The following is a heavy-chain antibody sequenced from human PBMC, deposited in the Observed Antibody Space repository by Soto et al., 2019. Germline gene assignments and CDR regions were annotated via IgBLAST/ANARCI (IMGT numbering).Heavy chain of an antibody. Sequence: ASVKVSCTASGYTFTSYGISWVRQAPGQGLEWMGRISAHNGNTNHAQKLQGRVTMTTDTSTSTAYMELRSLRSDDTAVYYCARDAAVGLFDYWGQGTLVTAPQ. CDR1: GYTFTSYG. D-gene: IGHD1-26*01. CDR2: ISAHNGNT. V-gene: IGHV1-18*01. CDR3: ARDAAVGLFDY. J-gene: IGHJ4*02.